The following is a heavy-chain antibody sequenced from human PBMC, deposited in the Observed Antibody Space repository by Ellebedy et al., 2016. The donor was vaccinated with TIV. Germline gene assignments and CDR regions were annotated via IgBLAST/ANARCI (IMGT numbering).Heavy chain of an antibody. Sequence: SETLSLTCAVYGGSFSGYYWSWIRQPPGKGLEWIGEINHSGSTNYNPSLKSRVTISVDTSKNQFSLKLSSVTAADTAVYYCARRGYYYYGMDVWGQGTTVTVSS. J-gene: IGHJ6*02. CDR3: ARRGYYYYGMDV. V-gene: IGHV4-34*01. CDR1: GGSFSGYY. CDR2: INHSGST.